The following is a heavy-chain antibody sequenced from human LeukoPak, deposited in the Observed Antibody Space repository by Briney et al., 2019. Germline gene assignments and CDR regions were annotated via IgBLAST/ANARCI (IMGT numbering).Heavy chain of an antibody. Sequence: PSETLSLTCTVSGGSISSYYWSWIRQPPGKGLEWIGYIYYSGSTYYNPSLKSRVTISVDTSKNQFSLKLSSVTAADTAVYYCARDSIHYYDSSGGYYWGQGTLVTVSS. V-gene: IGHV4-59*12. CDR1: GGSISSYY. CDR2: IYYSGST. D-gene: IGHD3-22*01. CDR3: ARDSIHYYDSSGGYY. J-gene: IGHJ4*02.